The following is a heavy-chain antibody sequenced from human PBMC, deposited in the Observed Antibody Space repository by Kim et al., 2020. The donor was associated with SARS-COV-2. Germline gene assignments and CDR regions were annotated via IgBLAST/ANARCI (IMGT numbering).Heavy chain of an antibody. V-gene: IGHV3-74*01. CDR2: SP. D-gene: IGHD4-17*01. J-gene: IGHJ4*02. CDR3: ARAYYGEYDY. Sequence: SPGSPDPEKGRFTISRDNAKATLYLQRNSLRAGDTAVYYCARAYYGEYDYWGQGTLVTVSS.